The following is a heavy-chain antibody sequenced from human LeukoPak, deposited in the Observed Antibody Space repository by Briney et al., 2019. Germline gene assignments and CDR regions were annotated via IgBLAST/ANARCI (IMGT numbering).Heavy chain of an antibody. CDR2: INHSGST. D-gene: IGHD1-26*01. Sequence: SETLSLTCAVYGGSFSGYYWSWIRQPPGKGLEWIGEINHSGSTNYNPSLKSRVTISVDTSKNQFSLKLSSVTAADTAVYYCGVVGATAHYWGQGTLVTVSS. V-gene: IGHV4-34*01. CDR3: GVVGATAHY. J-gene: IGHJ4*02. CDR1: GGSFSGYY.